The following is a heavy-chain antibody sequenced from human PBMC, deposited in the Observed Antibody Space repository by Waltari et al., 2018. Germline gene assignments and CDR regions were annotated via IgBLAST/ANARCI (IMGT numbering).Heavy chain of an antibody. D-gene: IGHD4-17*01. V-gene: IGHV3-48*01. Sequence: EVQLVESGGGLVQHGGSLRLCCAASGFTFSTHTITWFRQAPGKGLEWVSYIAGSGDTIHYAESVKGRFTISRDNAKNSLFLQMNSLRAEDTAVYYCARVMTYGDYYYYYAMDVWGQGTTVTVSS. CDR2: IAGSGDTI. CDR3: ARVMTYGDYYYYYAMDV. J-gene: IGHJ6*02. CDR1: GFTFSTHT.